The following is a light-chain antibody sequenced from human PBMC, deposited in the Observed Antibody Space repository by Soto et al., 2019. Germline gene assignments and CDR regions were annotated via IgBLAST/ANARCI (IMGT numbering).Light chain of an antibody. J-gene: IGKJ1*01. V-gene: IGKV3-20*01. CDR2: GAS. CDR1: QSLRSSF. CDR3: QQYGET. Sequence: EIVLTQSPGTLSLSPGERATLSCRASQSLRSSFLAWYQQKGGQAPRRLIYGASIRAAGIPDRFSGSGSGTDFTLTISRLEPEDFAVYYCQQYGETFGQGTRVDNK.